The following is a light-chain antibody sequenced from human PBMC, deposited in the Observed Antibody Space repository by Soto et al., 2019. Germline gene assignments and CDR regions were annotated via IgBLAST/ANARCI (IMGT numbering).Light chain of an antibody. Sequence: SSELTQPPSVSVSPGQTARITCSGAALPKKYAYWYQQKSGQAPVLVIYEDSKRPSGIPERFSGSSSGTTATLTISGAQVEDEADYYCYSTDSSGNHYVFGTGTKLTVL. J-gene: IGLJ1*01. V-gene: IGLV3-10*01. CDR1: ALPKKY. CDR2: EDS. CDR3: YSTDSSGNHYV.